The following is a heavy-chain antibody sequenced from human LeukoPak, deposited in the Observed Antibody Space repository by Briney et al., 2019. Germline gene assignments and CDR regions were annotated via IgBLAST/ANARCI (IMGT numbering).Heavy chain of an antibody. D-gene: IGHD5-12*01. CDR1: GFTFSNYW. CDR3: AREGGSCTSNSCSDYFDY. Sequence: GGSLRLSCAASGFTFSNYWLTWVRQAPGKGLEWVSTISGGGGSTHYADSVKGRFTISRDNSKDTVFLQMNNLRVEDTAIYYCAREGGSCTSNSCSDYFDYWGQGTLVTVSS. CDR2: ISGGGGST. V-gene: IGHV3-23*01. J-gene: IGHJ4*02.